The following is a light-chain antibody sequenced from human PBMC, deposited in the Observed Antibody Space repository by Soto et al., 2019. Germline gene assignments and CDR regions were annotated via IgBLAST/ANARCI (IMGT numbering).Light chain of an antibody. CDR1: ETVKKNS. CDR3: NQYVISPLI. V-gene: IGKV3-20*01. Sequence: EIVLTQSPGSVSLSPGERATLSCRASETVKKNSLAWYQQKPGQAPRLLIYGASRRATGIPDSFSASGSETDSFFPIVSRDPDISEFFFCNQYVISPLIFGGGTKVEI. CDR2: GAS. J-gene: IGKJ4*01.